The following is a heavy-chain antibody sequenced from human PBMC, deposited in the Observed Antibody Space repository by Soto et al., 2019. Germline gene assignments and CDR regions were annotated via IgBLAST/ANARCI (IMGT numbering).Heavy chain of an antibody. V-gene: IGHV3-30*04. Sequence: GGSLRLSCAASGFTFSSYAMHWVRQAPGKGLEWVAVISYDGSNKYYAYSVKGRFTISRDNSKNTLYLQMNSLRAEYTAVSYCARPLNPYYYYYYMDVWGKGTTVTVSS. CDR2: ISYDGSNK. CDR3: ARPLNPYYYYYYMDV. J-gene: IGHJ6*03. CDR1: GFTFSSYA.